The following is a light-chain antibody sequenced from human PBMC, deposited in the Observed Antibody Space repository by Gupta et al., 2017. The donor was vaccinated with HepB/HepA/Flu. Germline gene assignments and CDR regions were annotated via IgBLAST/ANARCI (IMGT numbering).Light chain of an antibody. V-gene: IGLV2-23*02. CDR3: CSYTGDLDV. Sequence: QSALTQPASVSGSPGQSIAILCTGTNSDVGGYNLVSWYQQYPGKAPKLMIYEVSKRPSGVSNRFSGSKSGNTASLTISGLQAEDEADYYCCSYTGDLDVFGTGTRVTVL. J-gene: IGLJ1*01. CDR2: EVS. CDR1: NSDVGGYNL.